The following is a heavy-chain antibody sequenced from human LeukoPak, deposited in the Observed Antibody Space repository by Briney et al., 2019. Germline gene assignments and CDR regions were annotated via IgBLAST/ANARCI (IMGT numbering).Heavy chain of an antibody. D-gene: IGHD6-13*01. Sequence: GGSLRLSCAASGFTFSSCAMSWVRQAPGKGLEWVSTISGSGDSTYYADSVKGRFTISRDNSKNTLYLQMNSLRAEDTAVYYCASMYSSSWEDYFDYWGQGTLVTVSS. CDR2: ISGSGDST. CDR3: ASMYSSSWEDYFDY. J-gene: IGHJ4*02. CDR1: GFTFSSCA. V-gene: IGHV3-23*01.